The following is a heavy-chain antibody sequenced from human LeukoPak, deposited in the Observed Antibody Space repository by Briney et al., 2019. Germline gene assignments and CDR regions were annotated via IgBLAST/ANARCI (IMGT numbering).Heavy chain of an antibody. J-gene: IGHJ4*02. V-gene: IGHV4-61*08. D-gene: IGHD5-18*01. CDR3: ARALYSYGNPYFDY. Sequence: TSETLSLTCTVSGGSISSGGYYWSWIRQPPGKGLEWIGYIYYSGSTNYNPSLKSRVTISVDTSKNQFSLKLSSVTAADTAVYYCARALYSYGNPYFDYWGQGTLVTVSS. CDR1: GGSISSGGYY. CDR2: IYYSGST.